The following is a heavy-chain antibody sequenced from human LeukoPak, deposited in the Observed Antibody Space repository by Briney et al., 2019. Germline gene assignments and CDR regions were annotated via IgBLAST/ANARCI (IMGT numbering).Heavy chain of an antibody. CDR3: ARGRGAASFDY. CDR1: GHSISSGYF. J-gene: IGHJ4*02. V-gene: IGHV4-38-2*01. CDR2: LYHSGST. Sequence: SSETLSLTCAVSGHSISSGYFWGWIRPPPGKGLEWIGSLYHSGSTHYNPSLKSRVTISGDTSKNQFSLNLNSVTAADTAVYYCARGRGAASFDYWGQGTLVTVSS. D-gene: IGHD1-26*01.